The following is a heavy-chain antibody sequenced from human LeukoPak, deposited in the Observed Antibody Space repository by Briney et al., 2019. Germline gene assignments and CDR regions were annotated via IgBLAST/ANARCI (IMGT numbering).Heavy chain of an antibody. CDR2: IYSDGRT. CDR1: GFTVSNKY. J-gene: IGHJ6*03. V-gene: IGHV3-53*05. Sequence: GGSLRLSCAASGFTVSNKYMTWVRQAPGKGLEWVSLIYSDGRTYYTDSVKGRFTISRDNSKNTLYLQMNSLRAEDTAVYYCAKGRGWEASYYYYYMDVWGKGTTVTISS. D-gene: IGHD1-26*01. CDR3: AKGRGWEASYYYYYMDV.